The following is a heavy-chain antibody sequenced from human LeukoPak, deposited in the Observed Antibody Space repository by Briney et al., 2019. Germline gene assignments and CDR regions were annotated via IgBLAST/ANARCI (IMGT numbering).Heavy chain of an antibody. D-gene: IGHD3-22*01. CDR3: ATSYDSSGCD. J-gene: IGHJ4*02. Sequence: GGSMRLSCTASGFTFSSFWMAWVRRAPGKGLEWVGIIKQDGSIQYYGDSVKGRFTISRDNAKNSLYLQMNNLRAEDTALYYCATSYDSSGCDWGQGTLVTVSS. V-gene: IGHV3-7*01. CDR2: IKQDGSIQ. CDR1: GFTFSSFW.